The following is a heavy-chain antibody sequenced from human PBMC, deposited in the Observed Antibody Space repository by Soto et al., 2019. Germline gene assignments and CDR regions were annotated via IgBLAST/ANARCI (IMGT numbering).Heavy chain of an antibody. J-gene: IGHJ5*02. CDR1: GFSLSTSGVG. CDR2: IYWDDDK. Sequence: QITLKESGPTLVKPTQTLTLTCTFSGFSLSTSGVGVGWIRQPPGKALEWLALIYWDDDKRYSPSLKSRLTITKDNSKNQVVLTMTNMDPVDTATYYCARTTTIFGVVIKAWFDPWGQGTLVTVSS. D-gene: IGHD3-3*01. CDR3: ARTTTIFGVVIKAWFDP. V-gene: IGHV2-5*02.